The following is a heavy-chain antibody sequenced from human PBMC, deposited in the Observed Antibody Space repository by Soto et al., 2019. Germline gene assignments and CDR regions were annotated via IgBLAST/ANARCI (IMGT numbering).Heavy chain of an antibody. V-gene: IGHV3-15*07. CDR2: VKSKTHGGTT. J-gene: IGHJ4*01. Sequence: GXPQRLSCRASGFTCSNAGINWVRQAPINGLEWVGRVKSKTHGGTTDFAAPVKGRFAISRDDSKNVVYLEMNSLKSDYTAIYYCTTDSYITSIIVRFDYWGHGTLVTV. D-gene: IGHD3-22*01. CDR1: GFTCSNAG. CDR3: TTDSYITSIIVRFDY.